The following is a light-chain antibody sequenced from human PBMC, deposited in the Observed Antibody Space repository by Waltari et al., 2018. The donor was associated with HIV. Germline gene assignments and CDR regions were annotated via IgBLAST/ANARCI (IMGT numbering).Light chain of an antibody. CDR2: DVN. CDR1: SSDIGGYNY. J-gene: IGLJ2*01. V-gene: IGLV2-11*01. CDR3: CSYAGNSDVV. Sequence: QSALTQPHSVSGSPGQSVTISCTGTSSDIGGYNYVSWYRQFPGKAPSVIIHDVNKRPSGVPDRFSGSKSGNTASLTISGLQTDDEADYYCCSYAGNSDVVFGGGTTRTVL.